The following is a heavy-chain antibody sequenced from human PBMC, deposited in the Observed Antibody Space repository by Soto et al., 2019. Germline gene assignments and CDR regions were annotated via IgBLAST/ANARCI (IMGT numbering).Heavy chain of an antibody. CDR1: GFTFSSYG. J-gene: IGHJ4*02. D-gene: IGHD6-19*01. Sequence: QVQLVESGGGVVQPGRSLRLSCAASGFTFSSYGMHWVRQAPGKGLEWVAVIWYDGSNKYYADSVKGRFTISRDNSKNTLYLQRNRLTAQEMDVYYCARGSIAVSGPSYWSEQTLVTVS. CDR2: IWYDGSNK. CDR3: ARGSIAVSGPSY. V-gene: IGHV3-33*01.